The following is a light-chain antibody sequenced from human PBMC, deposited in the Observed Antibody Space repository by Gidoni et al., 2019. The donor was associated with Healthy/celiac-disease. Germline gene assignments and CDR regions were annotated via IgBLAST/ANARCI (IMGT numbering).Light chain of an antibody. CDR3: QAWDRSTVV. CDR1: KLGDKY. V-gene: IGLV3-1*01. CDR2: QDF. Sequence: SYELTQPPSVSVPPGQTASITCAGDKLGDKYACWYQQKPAHSPVLVIYQDFKRPSGIPERFSGSHSGNTATLTISGTQAMDEADYYCQAWDRSTVVFGGGTKLTVL. J-gene: IGLJ2*01.